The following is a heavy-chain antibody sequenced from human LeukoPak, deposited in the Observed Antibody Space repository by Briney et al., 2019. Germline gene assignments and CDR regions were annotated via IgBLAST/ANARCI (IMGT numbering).Heavy chain of an antibody. V-gene: IGHV3-21*01. Sequence: CVSSISSSSSYIYYADSVKGRFTISRDNAKNSLYLQMNSLRAEDTAVYYCARAVGATTVDYWGQGTLVTVSS. J-gene: IGHJ4*02. CDR2: ISSSSSYI. D-gene: IGHD1-26*01. CDR3: ARAVGATTVDY.